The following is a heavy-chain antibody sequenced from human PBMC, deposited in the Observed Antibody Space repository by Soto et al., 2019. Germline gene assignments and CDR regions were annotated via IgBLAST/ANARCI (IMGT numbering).Heavy chain of an antibody. CDR1: GYSFTSYW. CDR3: ARLDPLRFPPYYYYMDV. D-gene: IGHD3-3*01. J-gene: IGHJ6*03. V-gene: IGHV5-51*01. Sequence: GQALKISCKGSGYSFTSYWIGWVRQMPRKGLEWMGIIYPGDSDTRYSPSFQGQVTISADKSISTAYLQWSSLKASDTAMYYCARLDPLRFPPYYYYMDVWGKGTTVTVSS. CDR2: IYPGDSDT.